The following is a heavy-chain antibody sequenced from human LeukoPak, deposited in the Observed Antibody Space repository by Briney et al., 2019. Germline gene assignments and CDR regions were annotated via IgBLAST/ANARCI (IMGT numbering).Heavy chain of an antibody. CDR1: GFTFDDYA. CDR2: ISWNSGSI. D-gene: IGHD3-22*01. V-gene: IGHV3-9*01. Sequence: PGGSLRLSCAASGFTFDDYAMHWVRQAPGKGLEWVSGISWNSGSIGYADSVKGRFTISRDNAKNSLYLQMNSLRAEDTAVYYCARETYYYDNSAYPLDYWGQGTLVTVSS. CDR3: ARETYYYDNSAYPLDY. J-gene: IGHJ4*02.